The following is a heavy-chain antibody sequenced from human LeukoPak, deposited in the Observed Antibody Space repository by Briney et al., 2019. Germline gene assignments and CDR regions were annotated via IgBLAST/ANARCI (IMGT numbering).Heavy chain of an antibody. CDR2: ISSSSSYI. J-gene: IGHJ4*02. V-gene: IGHV3-21*01. CDR1: GFTFSSYS. D-gene: IGHD6-19*01. CDR3: ARALVPPSYSGWYGAFDY. Sequence: GGSLRLSCAASGFTFSSYSMNWVRQAPGKGLEWVSSISSSSSYIYYADSVKGRFTISRDNAKNSLYLQMNSLRAEDTAVYYCARALVPPSYSGWYGAFDYWGQGTLVTVSS.